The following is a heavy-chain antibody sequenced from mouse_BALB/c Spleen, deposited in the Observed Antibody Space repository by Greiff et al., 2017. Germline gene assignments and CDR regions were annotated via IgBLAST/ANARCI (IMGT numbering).Heavy chain of an antibody. D-gene: IGHD2-3*01. Sequence: VQLQESGPGLVAPSQSLSITCTVSGFSLTGYGVNWVRQPPGKGLEWLGMIWGDGSTDYNSALKSRLSISKDNSKSQVFLKMNSLQTDDTARYYCARDPDGYLAWFAYWGQGTLVTVSA. CDR3: ARDPDGYLAWFAY. CDR2: IWGDGST. CDR1: GFSLTGYG. V-gene: IGHV2-6-7*01. J-gene: IGHJ3*01.